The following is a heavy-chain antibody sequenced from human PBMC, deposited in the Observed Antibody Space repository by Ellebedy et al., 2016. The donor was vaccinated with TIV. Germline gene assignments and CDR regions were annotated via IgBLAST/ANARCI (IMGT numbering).Heavy chain of an antibody. CDR1: GFTFSNLW. V-gene: IGHV3-7*01. CDR2: IKPDGAQK. J-gene: IGHJ4*02. Sequence: GGSLRLSCAASGFTFSNLWMRWVRQAPGKGLEWVADIKPDGAQKNYVDSVKARFTVSRDNAKNSLYLQMNSLRAEDTAVYYCARGGYWAFDYWGQGTLVTVSS. CDR3: ARGGYWAFDY. D-gene: IGHD2-8*02.